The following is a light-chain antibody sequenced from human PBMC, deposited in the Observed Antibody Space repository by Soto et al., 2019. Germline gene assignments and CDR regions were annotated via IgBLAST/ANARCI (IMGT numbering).Light chain of an antibody. CDR1: SSDIGGYNR. J-gene: IGLJ2*01. Sequence: QSALTQPASVSGSPGQSITISCTGTSSDIGGYNRVSWYQQHPGKAPELMIYDVTDRPSGVSDRFSGSKSGNTASLTISGLQAEDEADYYCRSYTTTSVGFGGGTKLTVL. V-gene: IGLV2-14*01. CDR2: DVT. CDR3: RSYTTTSVG.